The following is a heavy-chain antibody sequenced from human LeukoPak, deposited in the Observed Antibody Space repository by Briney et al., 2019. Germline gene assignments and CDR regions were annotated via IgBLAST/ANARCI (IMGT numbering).Heavy chain of an antibody. CDR2: ISSNGGST. CDR3: AKDPYTIFGEGGWFDP. Sequence: GGSLRLSCAASGFTFSSYAMHWVRQAPGKGLEYVSAISSNGGSTYYADSVKGRFTISRDNSQNTLYLQMGSLRAEDTAVYYCAKDPYTIFGEGGWFDPWGQGTLVTVSS. CDR1: GFTFSSYA. D-gene: IGHD3-3*01. J-gene: IGHJ5*02. V-gene: IGHV3-64*02.